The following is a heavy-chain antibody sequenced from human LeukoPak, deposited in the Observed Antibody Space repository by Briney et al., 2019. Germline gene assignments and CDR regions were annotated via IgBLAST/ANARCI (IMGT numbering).Heavy chain of an antibody. CDR2: ISSNGGST. D-gene: IGHD4-17*01. Sequence: GGSLRLSCVASGFTFSSYAMHWVRQAPGKGLEYVSAISSNGGSTYYANSVKGRFTISRDNSKNTLYLQMGSLRAEDMAVYYCARAYGASRAFDIWGQGTMVTVSS. CDR1: GFTFSSYA. V-gene: IGHV3-64*01. J-gene: IGHJ3*02. CDR3: ARAYGASRAFDI.